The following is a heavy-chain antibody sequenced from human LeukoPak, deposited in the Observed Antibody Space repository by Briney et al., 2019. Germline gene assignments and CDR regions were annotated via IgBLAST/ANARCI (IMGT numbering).Heavy chain of an antibody. CDR2: IGGSGLNT. J-gene: IGHJ3*02. V-gene: IGHV3-23*01. CDR1: GFTFSSYG. D-gene: IGHD1-26*01. CDR3: AKVVGAPLDAFDI. Sequence: PGGSLRLSCAASGFTFSSYGMSWVRQAPGKGLEWVSAIGGSGLNTYYADSVKGRFTISRDNSKNTLYLQMDSLGADDTAVYYCAKVVGAPLDAFDIWGQGTMVTVSS.